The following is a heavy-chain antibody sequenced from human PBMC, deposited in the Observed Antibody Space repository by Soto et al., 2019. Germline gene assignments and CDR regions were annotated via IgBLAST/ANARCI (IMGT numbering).Heavy chain of an antibody. J-gene: IGHJ4*02. CDR2: IIPIFGTA. CDR1: GGTFSSYA. V-gene: IGHV1-69*06. D-gene: IGHD5-12*01. Sequence: ASVKVSCKASGGTFSSYAISWVRQAPGQGLEWMGGIIPIFGTANYAQEFQGRVTITADKSTSTAYMELSSLRSEDTAVYYCATHLEMATIFYLDYWGQGTLVTVSS. CDR3: ATHLEMATIFYLDY.